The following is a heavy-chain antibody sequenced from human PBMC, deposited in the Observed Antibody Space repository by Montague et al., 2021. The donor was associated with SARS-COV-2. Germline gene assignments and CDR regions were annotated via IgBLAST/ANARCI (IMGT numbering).Heavy chain of an antibody. J-gene: IGHJ4*02. CDR3: ARPGSGYSYGSGAFDY. CDR1: DGSISNSIYY. D-gene: IGHD5-18*01. V-gene: IGHV4-39*01. CDR2: IYYTENT. Sequence: SETLSLTCTVSDGSISNSIYYWDWIRQPPGKGLEWIGSIYYTENTYYXXXLKSRVTISIDTSKNQFPLKLSSVTAADTAVYYCARPGSGYSYGSGAFDYWGQGTLVTVSS.